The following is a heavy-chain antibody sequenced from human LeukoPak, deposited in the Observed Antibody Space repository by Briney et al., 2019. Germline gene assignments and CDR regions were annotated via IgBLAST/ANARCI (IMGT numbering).Heavy chain of an antibody. J-gene: IGHJ3*02. CDR2: IYSGGST. Sequence: GGSLRLSCAASGFTVSSNYMSWVRQAPGKGLEWASVIYSGGSTYYADSVKGRFTISRDNSKNTLYLQMNSLRAEDTAVYYCASDQADAFDIWGQGTMVTVSS. CDR3: ASDQADAFDI. CDR1: GFTVSSNY. V-gene: IGHV3-53*01.